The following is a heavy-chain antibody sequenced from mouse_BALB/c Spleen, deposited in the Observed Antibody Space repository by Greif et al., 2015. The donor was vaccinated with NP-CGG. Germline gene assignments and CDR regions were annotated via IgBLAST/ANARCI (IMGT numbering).Heavy chain of an antibody. CDR1: GYTFTSYW. D-gene: IGHD2-4*01. Sequence: QVQLKESGAELAKPGASVRMSCKASGYTFTSYWMHWVKQRPGQGLEWIGYINPSTGYTEYNQKFKDKATLTADKSSSTAYMQLSSLTSEDSAVYYCARPHYEGYFDVWGAGTTVTVSS. CDR2: INPSTGYT. J-gene: IGHJ1*01. V-gene: IGHV1-7*01. CDR3: ARPHYEGYFDV.